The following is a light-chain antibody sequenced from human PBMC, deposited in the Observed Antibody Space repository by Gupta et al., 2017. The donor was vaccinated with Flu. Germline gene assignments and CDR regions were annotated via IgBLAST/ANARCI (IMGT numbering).Light chain of an antibody. V-gene: IGKV2-28*01. Sequence: DNVMTQSSLFLPVTPGEPASISCRSSQSHLHSNGYNSLDWYLQKPGQSPQLLIYLGSYRASGVPERFSGSGSGTDFTLKISRVEAEDVGVYYCMQALQTPFTFGQGTRLEIK. CDR2: LGS. CDR3: MQALQTPFT. CDR1: QSHLHSNGYNS. J-gene: IGKJ2*01.